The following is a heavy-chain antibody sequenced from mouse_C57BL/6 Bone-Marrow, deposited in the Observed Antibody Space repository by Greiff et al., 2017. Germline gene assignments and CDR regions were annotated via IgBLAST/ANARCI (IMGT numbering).Heavy chain of an antibody. D-gene: IGHD1-1*02. J-gene: IGHJ3*01. CDR1: GYTFTGYW. Sequence: VKLQQSGAELVRPGSSVKLSCKASGYTFTGYWMDWVKQRPGLGLEWIGNIYPSDSETHYNQKFKDKATLTVDKSSSTAYMQLSSLTSEDSAVYYCARSPYYGLFAYWGQGTLVTVSA. V-gene: IGHV1-61*01. CDR2: IYPSDSET. CDR3: ARSPYYGLFAY.